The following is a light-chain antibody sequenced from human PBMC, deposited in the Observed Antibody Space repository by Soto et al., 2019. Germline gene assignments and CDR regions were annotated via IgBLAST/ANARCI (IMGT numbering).Light chain of an antibody. J-gene: IGKJ3*01. CDR3: SQSLHLPLT. Sequence: VMTQNPLSLSVTPGQAASISCKSSQSLLHSDGKTYLFWYLQRPGQPPQLLIYEVSKRFSGVPDRFIGSGSGTDFTLKISRVEAEDVGVYSCSQSLHLPLTFGPGTKVDIK. CDR2: EVS. V-gene: IGKV2D-29*01. CDR1: QSLLHSDGKTY.